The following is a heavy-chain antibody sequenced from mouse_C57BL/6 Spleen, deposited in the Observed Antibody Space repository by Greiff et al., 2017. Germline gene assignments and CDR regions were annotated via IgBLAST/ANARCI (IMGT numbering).Heavy chain of an antibody. CDR1: GYTFTDYY. CDR2: IYPGSGNT. CDR3: AREAWLLPFAY. J-gene: IGHJ3*01. D-gene: IGHD2-3*01. V-gene: IGHV1-76*01. Sequence: VQLQESGAELVRPGASVKLSCKASGYTFTDYYINWVKQRPGQGLEWIARIYPGSGNTYYNEKFKGKATLTAEKSSSTAYMQLSSLTSEDSAVYFCAREAWLLPFAYWGQGTLVTVSA.